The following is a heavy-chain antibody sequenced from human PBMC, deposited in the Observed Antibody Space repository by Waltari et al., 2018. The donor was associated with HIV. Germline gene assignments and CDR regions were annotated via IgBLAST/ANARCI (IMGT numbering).Heavy chain of an antibody. CDR3: ARVKEAAAGTLDS. J-gene: IGHJ4*02. CDR1: GFTFSAYG. Sequence: QVQLVESGGGVVQPGRSLRLSCAASGFTFSAYGMHWVRQAPGKGLEWVAFIWSDGSNVPSADSVKGRFTISRDNSKNTLCLQMNSLRAEDTAVYYCARVKEAAAGTLDSWGQGTLVTVSS. CDR2: IWSDGSNV. V-gene: IGHV3-33*01. D-gene: IGHD6-13*01.